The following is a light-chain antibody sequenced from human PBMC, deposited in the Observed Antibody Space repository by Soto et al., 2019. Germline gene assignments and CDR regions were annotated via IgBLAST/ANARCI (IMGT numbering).Light chain of an antibody. Sequence: EIVLTQSPGTLSLSPGERATLSCRAGQSVRGNNLAWYQHKPGQAPRLLFYGASNRATGIPDRFSGSGSGTDFTLTISRLEPEDFAVYYCQQLDSSPLSFGPGTRVDIK. V-gene: IGKV3-20*01. CDR1: QSVRGNN. CDR2: GAS. J-gene: IGKJ3*01. CDR3: QQLDSSPLS.